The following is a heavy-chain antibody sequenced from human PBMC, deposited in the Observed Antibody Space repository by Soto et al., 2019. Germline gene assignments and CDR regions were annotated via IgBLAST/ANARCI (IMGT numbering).Heavy chain of an antibody. Sequence: GGSLRLSCAASGFTFSSYAMHWVRQAPGKGLEWVAVISYDGSNKYYADSVKGRFTISRDNSKNTLYLQMNSLRAEDTAVYYCAKGFYYGSGRKGYFDYWGQGTLVTVSS. CDR1: GFTFSSYA. V-gene: IGHV3-30-3*01. CDR3: AKGFYYGSGRKGYFDY. D-gene: IGHD3-10*01. J-gene: IGHJ4*02. CDR2: ISYDGSNK.